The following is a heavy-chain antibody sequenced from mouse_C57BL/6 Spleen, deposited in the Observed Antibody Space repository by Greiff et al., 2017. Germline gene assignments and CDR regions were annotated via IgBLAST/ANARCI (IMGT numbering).Heavy chain of an antibody. CDR1: GSSFTGSY. CDR3: ASYYVRSYGD. CDR2: INPDTGGP. D-gene: IGHD1-1*01. V-gene: IGHV1-42*01. J-gene: IGHJ2*01. Sequence: EVQLQQSGPELVKPGASVKISSKASGSSFTGSYMNWVKQSPDKSLEWIGEINPDTGGPTYNKKFKAKATLTLDKASSTAYMELKSLTSEDSAVYYCASYYVRSYGDWGKGTTLTVSS.